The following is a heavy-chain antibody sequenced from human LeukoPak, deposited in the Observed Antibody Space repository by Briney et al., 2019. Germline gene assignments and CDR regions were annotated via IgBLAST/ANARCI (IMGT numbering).Heavy chain of an antibody. V-gene: IGHV3-49*04. CDR2: IRSKAYGGTT. D-gene: IGHD3/OR15-3a*01. Sequence: GGSLRLSCTASGFTFGDYAMSWVRQAPGRGLEWVGFIRSKAYGGTTEYAASVKGRFTISRDDSKSIAYLQMNSLKTEDTAVYNCTRWTAAFDYWGQGTLVTVSS. CDR1: GFTFGDYA. CDR3: TRWTAAFDY. J-gene: IGHJ4*02.